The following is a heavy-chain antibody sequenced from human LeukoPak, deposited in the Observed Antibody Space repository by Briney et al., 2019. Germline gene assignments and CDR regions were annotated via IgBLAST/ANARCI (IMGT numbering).Heavy chain of an antibody. J-gene: IGHJ4*02. CDR3: ARLYDGSAYHADHFDY. D-gene: IGHD3-22*01. Sequence: GGSLRLSCAASGFSFSTYNMNWVRQAPGKGLEWVSSITTSSTYIYYADSVKGRFTISRDNAKNSLYLQMNSLRAEDTAVYYCARLYDGSAYHADHFDYWGQGTLVIVSS. CDR1: GFSFSTYN. V-gene: IGHV3-21*01. CDR2: ITTSSTYI.